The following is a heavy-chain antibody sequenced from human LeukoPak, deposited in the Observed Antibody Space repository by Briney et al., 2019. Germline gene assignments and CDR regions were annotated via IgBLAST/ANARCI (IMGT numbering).Heavy chain of an antibody. Sequence: PGGSLRLSCAASGFTFSSYGMHWVRQAPGKGLEWVAVISYDGSNKYYADSVKGRFTISRDNSKNTLYLQMNSLRAEDTAVYYCAKGQQWLAGRGWYYGMDVWGQGTTVTVSS. CDR2: ISYDGSNK. V-gene: IGHV3-30*18. J-gene: IGHJ6*02. D-gene: IGHD6-19*01. CDR3: AKGQQWLAGRGWYYGMDV. CDR1: GFTFSSYG.